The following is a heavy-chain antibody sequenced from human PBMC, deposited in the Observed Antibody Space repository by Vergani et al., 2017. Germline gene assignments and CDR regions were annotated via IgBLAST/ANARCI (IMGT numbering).Heavy chain of an antibody. V-gene: IGHV4-4*07. CDR3: ARDSDYYDSNRDAFDI. CDR1: GGSISSYY. CDR2: ISTSGST. D-gene: IGHD3-22*01. Sequence: QVQLQESGPGLVKPSETLSLTCTVSGGSISSYYWSWIRQPAGKGLEWIGRISTSGSTNYNPSLKSRVTMSVDTSKNQFSLKLSSVTAADTAVYYCARDSDYYDSNRDAFDIWGQGTMVTVSS. J-gene: IGHJ3*02.